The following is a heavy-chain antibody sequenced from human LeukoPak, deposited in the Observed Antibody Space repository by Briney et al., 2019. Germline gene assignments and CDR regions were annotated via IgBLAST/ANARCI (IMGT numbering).Heavy chain of an antibody. J-gene: IGHJ4*02. CDR3: ARRLYDSGWYLDY. CDR1: GYNFSTYW. D-gene: IGHD6-19*01. Sequence: GESLKISCKGSGYNFSTYWLGWVRQMPGKGLEWMGIIYPSDSDTRYSPSFQGQVTISADKSISTAYLQWSSLKASDTAMYYCARRLYDSGWYLDYWGQGTLVTVSS. V-gene: IGHV5-51*01. CDR2: IYPSDSDT.